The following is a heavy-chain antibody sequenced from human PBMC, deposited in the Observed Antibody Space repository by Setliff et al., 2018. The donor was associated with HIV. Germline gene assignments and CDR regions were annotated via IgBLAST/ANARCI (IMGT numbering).Heavy chain of an antibody. CDR3: ARVPTQGDYGSDAFDI. D-gene: IGHD4-17*01. CDR1: GGSISSGSYY. J-gene: IGHJ3*02. Sequence: SETLSLTCTVSGGSISSGSYYWSWIRQPPGKGLEWIGSIYYSGSTYYNPSLKSRVTISVDTSKNQFSLKLSSVTAADTAVYYCARVPTQGDYGSDAFDIWGQGTMVTVSS. V-gene: IGHV4-39*07. CDR2: IYYSGST.